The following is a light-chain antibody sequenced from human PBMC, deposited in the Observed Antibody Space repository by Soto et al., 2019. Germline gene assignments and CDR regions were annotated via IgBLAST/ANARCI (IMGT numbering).Light chain of an antibody. CDR1: QSVSSSY. CDR3: QQYNNWPQT. J-gene: IGKJ2*01. V-gene: IGKV3-15*01. CDR2: GAS. Sequence: EMVMTQSPATLSVSPGERATLSCRASQSVSSSYLAWYQQKPDQAPRLLIYGASTRATGIPARFSGSGSGTEFTLTISSLQSEDFAVYYCQQYNNWPQTFGQGTKLEIK.